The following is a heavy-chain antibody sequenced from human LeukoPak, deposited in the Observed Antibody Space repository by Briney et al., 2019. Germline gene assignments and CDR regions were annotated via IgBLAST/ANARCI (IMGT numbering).Heavy chain of an antibody. J-gene: IGHJ5*02. V-gene: IGHV3-48*01. CDR2: ISISCSTR. D-gene: IGHD3-16*02. CDR1: GFTFSSYA. Sequence: GGSLRLSCAASGFTFSSYAMSWVRQAPGKGLEWVSYISISCSTRYYADSEKGRCTLSRDNAKHSLYLQMNSLRAEDKAVYYCARGGDDYVWGSYRPSPYNWFDPWGQGTLVTVSS. CDR3: ARGGDDYVWGSYRPSPYNWFDP.